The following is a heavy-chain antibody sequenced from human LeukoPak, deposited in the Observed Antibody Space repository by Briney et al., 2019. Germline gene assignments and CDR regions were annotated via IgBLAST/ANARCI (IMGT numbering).Heavy chain of an antibody. CDR1: GFTFSTHA. J-gene: IGHJ4*02. CDR3: ARYPMSSGNFDY. Sequence: GGSLRLSCAASGFTFSTHAMTWVRQAPGRGLEWVSANSGRGDSAYYADSVRGRFTISRDNSENTLYLQMNSLRAEDTAVYFCARYPMSSGNFDYWGQGTLVTVSS. V-gene: IGHV3-23*01. CDR2: NSGRGDSA. D-gene: IGHD3-10*01.